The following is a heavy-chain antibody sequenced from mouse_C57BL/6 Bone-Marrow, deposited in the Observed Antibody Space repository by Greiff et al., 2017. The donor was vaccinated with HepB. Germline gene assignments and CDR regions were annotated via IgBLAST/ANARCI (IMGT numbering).Heavy chain of an antibody. CDR1: GFTFSDYG. Sequence: EVKVEESGGGLVKPGGSLKLSCAASGFTFSDYGMHWVRQAPEKGLEWVAYISSGSSTIYYADTVKGRFTISRDNAKNTLFLQMTSLRSEDTAMYYCARPGSTVVAIDYWGQGTTLTVSS. CDR3: ARPGSTVVAIDY. CDR2: ISSGSSTI. V-gene: IGHV5-17*01. J-gene: IGHJ2*01. D-gene: IGHD1-1*01.